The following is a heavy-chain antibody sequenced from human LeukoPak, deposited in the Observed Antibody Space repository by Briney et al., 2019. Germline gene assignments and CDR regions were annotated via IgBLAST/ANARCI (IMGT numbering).Heavy chain of an antibody. CDR2: INPSGGST. CDR3: ARALWDSTVTNGGFDY. V-gene: IGHV1-46*01. CDR1: GYTFTGYY. D-gene: IGHD4-17*01. J-gene: IGHJ4*02. Sequence: ASVKVSCKASGYTFTGYYMHWVRQAPGQGLEWMGIINPSGGSTNYAQKIQGRVTITADESTSTAYMELSSLRSEDTAVYYCARALWDSTVTNGGFDYWGQGTLVTVSS.